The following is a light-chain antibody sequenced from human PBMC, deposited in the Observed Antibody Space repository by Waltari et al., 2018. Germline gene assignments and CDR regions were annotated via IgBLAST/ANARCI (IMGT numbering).Light chain of an antibody. V-gene: IGKV3-11*01. CDR1: QSIANS. Sequence: EIVLTQSPATLSLSPGDRTTLSCRASQSIANSLVWYQQKPDQAPRLLIYDASNTATGIPARFSGSGSGTDFTLTIYSLEPEDSAVYYCHQRSNWPWTFGQGTKVEIK. CDR2: DAS. CDR3: HQRSNWPWT. J-gene: IGKJ1*01.